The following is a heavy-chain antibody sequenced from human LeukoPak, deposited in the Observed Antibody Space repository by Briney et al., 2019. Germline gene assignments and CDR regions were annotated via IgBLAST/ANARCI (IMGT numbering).Heavy chain of an antibody. CDR2: ISYDGSSK. V-gene: IGHV3-30*18. CDR1: GFTFSSYG. CDR3: AKETTVVTNYFDY. Sequence: GGSLRLSCAASGFTFSSYGMHWVRQAPGKGLEWVAVISYDGSSKYYADSVKGRFTISRDNSKNTLYLQMNSLRAEDTAVYYCAKETTVVTNYFDYWGQGTLVTVSS. J-gene: IGHJ4*02. D-gene: IGHD4-23*01.